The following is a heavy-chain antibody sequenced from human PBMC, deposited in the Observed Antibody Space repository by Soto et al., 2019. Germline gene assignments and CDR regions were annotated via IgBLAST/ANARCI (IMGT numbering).Heavy chain of an antibody. CDR1: GDSINSRSYY. D-gene: IGHD2-15*01. Sequence: SETLSLTCTVTGDSINSRSYYWGWIRQPPGKGLEWIGSIYYSGRTYNNPSLRSRVSMSIDTSKDQFSLKLKSVTAADTALYFCARHLVVAGTTYNWFDLWGQGALVTVSS. CDR2: IYYSGRT. J-gene: IGHJ5*02. CDR3: ARHLVVAGTTYNWFDL. V-gene: IGHV4-39*01.